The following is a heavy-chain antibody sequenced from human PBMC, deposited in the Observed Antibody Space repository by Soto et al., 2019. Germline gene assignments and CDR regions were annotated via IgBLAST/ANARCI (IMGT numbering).Heavy chain of an antibody. V-gene: IGHV3-21*01. J-gene: IGHJ4*02. CDR3: ARDPYDFWSGPDY. CDR2: ISRDSTYM. CDR1: GFTFSSYN. D-gene: IGHD3-3*01. Sequence: PGGSLRLSCAASGFTFSSYNMNWVRQAPGKGPEWVSSISRDSTYMYYADSVRGRFTISRDNAKKSVFLQMDSLSGDDTAVYYCARDPYDFWSGPDYWGQGILVTVSS.